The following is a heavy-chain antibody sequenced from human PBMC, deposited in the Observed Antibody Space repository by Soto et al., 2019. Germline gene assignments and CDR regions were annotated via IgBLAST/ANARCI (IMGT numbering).Heavy chain of an antibody. J-gene: IGHJ5*02. V-gene: IGHV1-2*02. CDR1: GFSFTGYY. CDR3: AKDLTRQLAYWLDP. D-gene: IGHD6-6*01. Sequence: ASVKVSCKASGFSFTGYYIHWLRPAPGQGLEWMVCINAHSGGTEYAQKFQGRVTLTRDTSIATAYLTLTSLTSDDTALYYCAKDLTRQLAYWLDPWGQGTQVTVSS. CDR2: INAHSGGT.